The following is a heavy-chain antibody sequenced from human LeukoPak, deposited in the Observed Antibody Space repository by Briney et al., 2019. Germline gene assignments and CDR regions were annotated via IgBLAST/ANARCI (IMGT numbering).Heavy chain of an antibody. CDR1: GGSISSYY. J-gene: IGHJ5*02. CDR2: IYTSGST. V-gene: IGHV4-4*07. CDR3: ARLGIAAAGTIWFDP. Sequence: SETLSLTCTVSGGSISSYYWSWIRQPAGKGLEWIGRIYTSGSTNYNPSLKSRVTMSVDTSKNQFSLKLSSVTAADTAVYYCARLGIAAAGTIWFDPWGQGTLVTVSS. D-gene: IGHD6-13*01.